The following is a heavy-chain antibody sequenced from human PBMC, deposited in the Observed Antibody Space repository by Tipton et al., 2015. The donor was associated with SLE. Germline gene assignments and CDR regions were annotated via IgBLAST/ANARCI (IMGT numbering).Heavy chain of an antibody. CDR1: GESFSGYY. V-gene: IGHV4-34*01. CDR3: ARAPLNNYYYGMDV. J-gene: IGHJ6*02. CDR2: INHSGST. Sequence: LRLSCAVYGESFSGYYWSWIRQPPGKGLEWIGEINHSGSTNYTPSLKSRVTISVDTSKNQFSLKLSSVTAADTAVYYCARAPLNNYYYGMDVWGQGTTVTVSS.